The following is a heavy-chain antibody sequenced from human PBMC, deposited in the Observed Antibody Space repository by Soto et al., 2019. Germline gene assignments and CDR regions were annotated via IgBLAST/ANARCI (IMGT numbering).Heavy chain of an antibody. V-gene: IGHV4-31*03. J-gene: IGHJ6*02. D-gene: IGHD4-17*01. CDR1: GDSISSGGHY. Sequence: SETLSLTCTVSGDSISSGGHYWSWIRQHPGKRPEWIGYISYSGIAYYNPSLESRFTISVDTSKNQFSLSLTSVTAADTAVFYCARALGTTVVNYYYYGMDVWGQGTTVTVS. CDR2: ISYSGIA. CDR3: ARALGTTVVNYYYYGMDV.